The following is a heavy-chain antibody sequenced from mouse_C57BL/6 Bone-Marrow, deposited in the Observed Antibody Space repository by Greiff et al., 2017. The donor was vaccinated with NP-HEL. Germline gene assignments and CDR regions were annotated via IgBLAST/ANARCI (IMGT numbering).Heavy chain of an antibody. D-gene: IGHD1-1*01. Sequence: QVQLKESGAELARPGASVKLSCKASGYTFTSYGISWVKQRTGQGLEWIGEIYPRSGNTYYNEKFKGKATLTADKSSSTAYMELRSLTSEDSAVYFCARRGAVGGAMDYWGQGTSVTVSS. V-gene: IGHV1-81*01. CDR3: ARRGAVGGAMDY. CDR2: IYPRSGNT. J-gene: IGHJ4*01. CDR1: GYTFTSYG.